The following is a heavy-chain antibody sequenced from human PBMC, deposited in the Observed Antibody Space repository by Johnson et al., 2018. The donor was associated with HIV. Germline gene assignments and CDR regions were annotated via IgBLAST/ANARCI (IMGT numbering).Heavy chain of an antibody. CDR1: GFTFSSYG. Sequence: QVQLVESGGGVVQPGRSLRLSCAASGFTFSSYGMHWVRQAPGKGLEWVAAIWYDGSNKYYADSVKGRLTISRDNSKNTLYLQMNSLRDEDTAVYYCARDGSGHAVVLTATRRGYGFGLDLWGQGTVVTVSS. J-gene: IGHJ3*01. D-gene: IGHD2-21*02. CDR3: ARDGSGHAVVLTATRRGYGFGLDL. V-gene: IGHV3-33*01. CDR2: IWYDGSNK.